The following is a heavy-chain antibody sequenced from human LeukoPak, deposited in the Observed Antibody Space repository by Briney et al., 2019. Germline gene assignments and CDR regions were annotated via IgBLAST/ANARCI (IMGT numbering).Heavy chain of an antibody. Sequence: GGSLRDSRAASGFTFSRYSMNWVRQAPGKGLEWVSYISSSSSTIYYADSVKGRFTVSRDNAKNSLYLQMNSLRDEDTAVYYCASLRHAWLRLGYFCLLGRGTLVTVSS. J-gene: IGHJ2*01. D-gene: IGHD5-12*01. CDR3: ASLRHAWLRLGYFCL. V-gene: IGHV3-48*02. CDR2: ISSSSSTI. CDR1: GFTFSRYS.